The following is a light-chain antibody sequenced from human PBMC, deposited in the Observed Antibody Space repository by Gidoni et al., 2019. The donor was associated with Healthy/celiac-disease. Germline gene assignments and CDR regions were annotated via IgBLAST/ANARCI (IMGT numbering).Light chain of an antibody. J-gene: IGLJ1*01. V-gene: IGLV2-14*01. CDR2: EVS. Sequence: QSALTQPASVSGSPGQSITISCTGTSSDVGGYNYVSWYQQPPGNAPKLMIYEVSNRPSGVSNRFSGSKSGNTASLTISGLQAEDEADYYCSSYTSSSTPQVFGTGTKVTVL. CDR1: SSDVGGYNY. CDR3: SSYTSSSTPQV.